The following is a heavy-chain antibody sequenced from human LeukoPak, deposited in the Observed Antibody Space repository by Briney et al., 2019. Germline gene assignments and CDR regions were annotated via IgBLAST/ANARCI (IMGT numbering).Heavy chain of an antibody. CDR2: INPNSGGT. Sequence: ASVKVSCKASGYTFTGYYMHWVRQAPGQGLEWMGWINPNSGGTNYARKFQGRVTMTRDTSISTAYMELSRLRSDDTAVYYCARDSGGVIAAAGTTDWFDPWGQGTLVTVSS. D-gene: IGHD6-13*01. CDR1: GYTFTGYY. V-gene: IGHV1-2*02. J-gene: IGHJ5*02. CDR3: ARDSGGVIAAAGTTDWFDP.